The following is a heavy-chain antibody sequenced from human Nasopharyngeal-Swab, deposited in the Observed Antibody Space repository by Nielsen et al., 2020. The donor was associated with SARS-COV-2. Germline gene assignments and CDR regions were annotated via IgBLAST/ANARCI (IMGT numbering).Heavy chain of an antibody. CDR3: ARAKGGDDYGDYSTYYYGMDV. D-gene: IGHD4-17*01. Sequence: WVRQAPGQGLEWMGIINPSGGSTSYAQKFRGRVTMTRDTSTSTVYMELSSLRSEDTAVYYCARAKGGDDYGDYSTYYYGMDVWGQGTTVTVSS. J-gene: IGHJ6*02. CDR2: INPSGGST. V-gene: IGHV1-46*01.